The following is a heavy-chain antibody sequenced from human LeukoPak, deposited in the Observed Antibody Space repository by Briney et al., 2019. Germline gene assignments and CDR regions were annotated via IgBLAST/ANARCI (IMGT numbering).Heavy chain of an antibody. J-gene: IGHJ4*02. Sequence: GGSLRLSCVASGFTFSSRDWMTWVRQAPGKGLEWVAVISFDGSYKYYADSVKGRFTISRDNSKNTLYLQMNSLRPEDTAIYYCAKNLYCSAGSCYSPDYWGQGTLVTVSS. CDR2: ISFDGSYK. D-gene: IGHD2-15*01. V-gene: IGHV3-30*18. CDR1: GFTFSSRDW. CDR3: AKNLYCSAGSCYSPDY.